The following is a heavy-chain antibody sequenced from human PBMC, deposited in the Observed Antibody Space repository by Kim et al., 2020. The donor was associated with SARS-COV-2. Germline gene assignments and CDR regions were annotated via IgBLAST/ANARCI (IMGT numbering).Heavy chain of an antibody. Sequence: GGSLRLSCAASGFTVSSNYMSWVRQAPGKGLESVSVIYSGGSTYYADSVKGRFTISRDNSKNTLYLQMNSLRAEDTAVYYCARGVAASDYYYYGMDVWGQGTTVTVSS. D-gene: IGHD2-15*01. CDR1: GFTVSSNY. J-gene: IGHJ6*02. CDR3: ARGVAASDYYYYGMDV. CDR2: IYSGGST. V-gene: IGHV3-53*01.